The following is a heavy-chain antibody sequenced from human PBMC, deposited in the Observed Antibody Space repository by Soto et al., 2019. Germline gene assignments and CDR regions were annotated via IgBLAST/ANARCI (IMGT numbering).Heavy chain of an antibody. Sequence: EVQLLESGGDLVQPGGSLRLSCVASGFDFSNYAVTWVRQAQGKGLEWVSSISRSSSVIYYADSVKGRFIISRDNSKNTLYLQMNSLRAEDTAGYYCAKVPNGDYIGAFDDWGQGTLVTVSS. D-gene: IGHD4-17*01. CDR1: GFDFSNYA. CDR3: AKVPNGDYIGAFDD. J-gene: IGHJ4*02. V-gene: IGHV3-23*01. CDR2: ISRSSSVI.